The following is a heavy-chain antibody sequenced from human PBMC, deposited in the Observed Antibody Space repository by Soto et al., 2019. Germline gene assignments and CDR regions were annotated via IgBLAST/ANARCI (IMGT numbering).Heavy chain of an antibody. Sequence: PSETLSLTCAVYGGSFSNHYWSWIRQSPGKGLEWIGEIKQSGSSNYNPSLKSRVTISIDTSKNQFSLKLTSVTAADTALYYCARESAGFFWSGYYPFDSWGQGTLVTVSS. V-gene: IGHV4-34*01. J-gene: IGHJ4*02. CDR2: IKQSGSS. CDR1: GGSFSNHY. D-gene: IGHD3-3*01. CDR3: ARESAGFFWSGYYPFDS.